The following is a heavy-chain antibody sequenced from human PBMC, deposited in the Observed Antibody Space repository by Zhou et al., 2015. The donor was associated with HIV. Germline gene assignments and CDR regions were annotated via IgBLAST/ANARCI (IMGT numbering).Heavy chain of an antibody. CDR3: ARDQGGGGYSYARFRMDV. D-gene: IGHD5-18*01. J-gene: IGHJ6*02. V-gene: IGHV1-69*19. CDR2: IIHMFGPAAS. Sequence: QVHLVQSGAEVKKPGSSVKVSCKASGSTFSSHSINWVRQVPGQGLEWMGGIIHMFGPAASNFAQKFQGRVAITADESTSTAYMELSSLRYEDTAVYYCARDQGGGGYSYARFRMDVWGQGTTVTVSS. CDR1: GSTFSSHS.